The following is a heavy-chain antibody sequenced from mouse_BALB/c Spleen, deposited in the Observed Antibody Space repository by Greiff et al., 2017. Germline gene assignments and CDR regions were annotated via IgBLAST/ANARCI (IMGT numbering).Heavy chain of an antibody. CDR2: ISYDGSN. D-gene: IGHD1-2*01. V-gene: IGHV3-6*02. CDR1: GYSITSGYY. J-gene: IGHJ4*01. CDR3: ARIHYYGYVGAPYYAMDY. Sequence: ESGPGLVKPSQSLSLTCSVTGYSITSGYYWNWIRQFPGNKLEWMGYISYDGSNNYNPSLKNRISITRDTSKNQFFLKLNSVTTEDTATYYCARIHYYGYVGAPYYAMDYWGQGTSVTVSS.